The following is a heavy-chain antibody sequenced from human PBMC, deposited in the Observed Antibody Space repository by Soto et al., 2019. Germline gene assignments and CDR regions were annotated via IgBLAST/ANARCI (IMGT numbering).Heavy chain of an antibody. V-gene: IGHV4-39*01. CDR2: VYYRGRS. D-gene: IGHD4-4*01. Sequence: AETLSLTCTFSVGSVTNSSYYWGWIRQSPGKGLEWIGSVYYRGRSYSKSSVKSRVTISVDTSKNQFSLNLNSVTASDTAVYFCVSQRTTVITKAYFDYWGPGAMVTVSS. CDR3: VSQRTTVITKAYFDY. CDR1: VGSVTNSSYY. J-gene: IGHJ4*02.